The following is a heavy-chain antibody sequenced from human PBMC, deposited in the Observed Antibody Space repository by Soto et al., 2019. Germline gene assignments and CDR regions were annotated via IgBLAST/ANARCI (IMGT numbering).Heavy chain of an antibody. D-gene: IGHD3-10*01. CDR2: ISYDGSAQ. Sequence: GGSLRLSCAASGFTFSSYAMHWVRQAPGKGLEWVAIISYDGSAQYYADSVKGRFTISRDNSKNTLYLQMNSLRAEDTAVYYCRVLLCERRGGTWECDAFDIWGQGTTVTVSS. CDR3: RVLLCERRGGTWECDAFDI. J-gene: IGHJ3*02. CDR1: GFTFSSYA. V-gene: IGHV3-30*14.